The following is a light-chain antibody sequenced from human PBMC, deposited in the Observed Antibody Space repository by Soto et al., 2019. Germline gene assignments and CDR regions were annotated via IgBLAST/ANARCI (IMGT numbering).Light chain of an antibody. CDR2: GAS. V-gene: IGKV3-20*01. CDR3: QQYGSSPPIT. J-gene: IGKJ5*01. Sequence: ENVFTQSPGTLSLSPGERATLSCRASQSVSSSYLAWYQQKPGQAPRLLIYGASSRATGIPDRFSGSGSGTDFTLTISRLEPEDFAVYYCQQYGSSPPITFGQGTRLEIK. CDR1: QSVSSSY.